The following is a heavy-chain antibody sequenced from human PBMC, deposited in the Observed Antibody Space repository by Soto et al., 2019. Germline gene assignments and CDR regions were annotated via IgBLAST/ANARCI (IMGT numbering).Heavy chain of an antibody. V-gene: IGHV4-31*03. D-gene: IGHD3-10*01. CDR2: VYFNENT. Sequence: SETLSLTCSISGGSISSGGYYWRWVRQRPGKGLEWIGYVYFNENTYYNPSLKSRVTISVGTSKSQFYLRLSSVTAADAAVYYCARQITMARGVAVGGPGISVTVSA. CDR3: ARQITMARGVAV. J-gene: IGHJ4*02. CDR1: GGSISSGGYY.